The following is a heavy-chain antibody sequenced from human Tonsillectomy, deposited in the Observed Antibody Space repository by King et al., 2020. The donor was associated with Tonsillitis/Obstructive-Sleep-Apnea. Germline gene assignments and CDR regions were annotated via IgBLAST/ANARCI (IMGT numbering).Heavy chain of an antibody. CDR1: GFTFSSYE. CDR3: ARDLGVQLGADDY. Sequence: VQLVESGGGLVQPGGSLRLSCAASGFTFSSYEMNWVRQAPGKGLEWVSYISSSSSTIYYADSVKGRFTISRDNANNSLYLQMNSLRAEDTAVYYCARDLGVQLGADDYWGQGTLVTVSS. CDR2: ISSSSSTI. D-gene: IGHD5-18*01. J-gene: IGHJ4*02. V-gene: IGHV3-48*03.